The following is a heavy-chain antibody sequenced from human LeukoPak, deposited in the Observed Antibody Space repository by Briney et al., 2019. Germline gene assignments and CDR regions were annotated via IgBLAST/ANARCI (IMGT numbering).Heavy chain of an antibody. CDR3: ARVHLLRSPVAPDFDGRDF. CDR1: GYTLTELS. J-gene: IGHJ4*02. D-gene: IGHD6-19*01. V-gene: IGHV1-24*01. CDR2: FDTEDGET. Sequence: ASVKVSCKVSGYTLTELSMHGVRQAPGKGLEWMGGFDTEDGETIYAQKFPGRVTLTTDTSTSTAYMELTSLRSEDTAVYFCARVHLLRSPVAPDFDGRDFWGQGTLVTVSS.